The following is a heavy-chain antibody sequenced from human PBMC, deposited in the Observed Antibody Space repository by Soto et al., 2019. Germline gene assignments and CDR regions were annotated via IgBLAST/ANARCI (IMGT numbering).Heavy chain of an antibody. D-gene: IGHD3-10*01. Sequence: PGGSLRLSCEASGFTFSNFAMSWVRQAPGKGLEWVSTIHGSGLTDYANSVRGRFAISRDNSKNTLWLQMNTLRAEDTALYFCAKNKGAGAHTIWCFDVWGRVPLVPASS. CDR1: GFTFSNFA. V-gene: IGHV3-23*01. J-gene: IGHJ2*01. CDR2: IHGSGLT. CDR3: AKNKGAGAHTIWCFDV.